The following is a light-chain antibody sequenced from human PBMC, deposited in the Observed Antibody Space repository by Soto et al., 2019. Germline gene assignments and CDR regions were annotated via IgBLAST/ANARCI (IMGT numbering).Light chain of an antibody. Sequence: QAVVTQPASVSGSPGQSITISCTGTSSDVGAYNYVSWYQQHPGTAPKLMIYDVSNRTSGVSNRFSCSKYRNTASLTISGLQSEDAADSYCSTYTSSSTHYVFGRGTKLTVL. CDR1: SSDVGAYNY. CDR3: STYTSSSTHYV. V-gene: IGLV2-14*01. CDR2: DVS. J-gene: IGLJ1*01.